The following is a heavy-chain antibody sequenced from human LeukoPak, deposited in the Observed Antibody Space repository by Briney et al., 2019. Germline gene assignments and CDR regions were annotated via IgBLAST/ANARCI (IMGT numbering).Heavy chain of an antibody. J-gene: IGHJ5*02. V-gene: IGHV6-1*01. CDR1: GDSVSSNSVT. CDR3: ARRLTQYDCFDP. D-gene: IGHD2-2*01. CDR2: TYYRSTWYN. Sequence: SQTLSLTCAISGDSVSSNSVTWNWIRQSPSRGLEWLGRTYYRSTWYNDYAVSVRGRITVNPDTSKNQFSLHLNSVTPEDTAVYYCARRLTQYDCFDPWGQGILDTVSS.